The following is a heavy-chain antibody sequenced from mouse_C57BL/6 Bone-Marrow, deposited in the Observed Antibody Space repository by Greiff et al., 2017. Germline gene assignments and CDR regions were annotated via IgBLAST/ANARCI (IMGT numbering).Heavy chain of an antibody. CDR2: INPSNGGT. D-gene: IGHD1-1*01. V-gene: IGHV1-53*01. Sequence: QVQLQQPGTELVKPGASVKLSCTASGYTFTSYCMHWVKQRPGQGLEWIGNINPSNGGTNYNAKFKSKATLTADKSSSTAYLQLSSLTSEDSAVYYCARWGLYYGSGLGDGGQGTTLTVAS. J-gene: IGHJ2*01. CDR1: GYTFTSYC. CDR3: ARWGLYYGSGLGD.